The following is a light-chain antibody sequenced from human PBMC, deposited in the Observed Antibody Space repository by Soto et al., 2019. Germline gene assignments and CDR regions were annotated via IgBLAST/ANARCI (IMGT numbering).Light chain of an antibody. Sequence: EIVLTQSPGTLSLSPGERATLSCRAIQSVSSSYLAWYQQKPGLAPRLLVYGASKRATGIPDRFRGSGSGSEFTLTISGLEPEDFAVYFCQHFGSSPPVTFGQGTRLEIK. CDR3: QHFGSSPPVT. V-gene: IGKV3-20*01. CDR1: QSVSSSY. CDR2: GAS. J-gene: IGKJ5*01.